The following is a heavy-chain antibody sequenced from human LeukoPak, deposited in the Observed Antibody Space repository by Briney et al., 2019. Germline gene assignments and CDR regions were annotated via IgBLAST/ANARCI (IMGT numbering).Heavy chain of an antibody. CDR3: AGVEVVMAAYFDY. V-gene: IGHV3-7*01. D-gene: IGHD2-21*01. CDR2: INQDGSEK. J-gene: IGHJ4*02. Sequence: GGSLRLSCAASGFTFSSYWMSWVRQSPGKGREWVANINQDGSEKYYVDSVKGRFTISRDNAKNSLYLQMNSLRAEDTAVYYCAGVEVVMAAYFDYWGQGTLVTVSS. CDR1: GFTFSSYW.